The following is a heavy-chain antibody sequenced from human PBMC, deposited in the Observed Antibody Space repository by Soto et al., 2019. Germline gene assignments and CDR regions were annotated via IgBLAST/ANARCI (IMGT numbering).Heavy chain of an antibody. D-gene: IGHD3-10*01. Sequence: PSETLSLTCTVSGGSVSSGSYYWSWIRQPPGKGLEWIGYIYYSGSTNYNPSLKSRVTISVDTSKNQFSLKLSSVTAADTAVYYCARVVRGVIIRWFDPWGQGTLVTV. CDR2: IYYSGST. J-gene: IGHJ5*02. CDR3: ARVVRGVIIRWFDP. CDR1: GGSVSSGSYY. V-gene: IGHV4-61*01.